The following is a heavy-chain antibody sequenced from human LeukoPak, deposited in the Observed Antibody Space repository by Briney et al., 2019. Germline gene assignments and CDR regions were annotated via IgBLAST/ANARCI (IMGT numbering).Heavy chain of an antibody. CDR3: ARPRLKPGPPPPIYYFDY. V-gene: IGHV1-2*02. CDR1: GYTFTGYY. CDR2: INPNSGGT. Sequence: GASVKGSCKASGYTFTGYYMHWVRQAPGQGLELMGWINPNSGGTNYAQKFQGRVTMTRDTSISTAYMELSRLRSDDTGVYYCARPRLKPGPPPPIYYFDYWGQGTLVTVSS. J-gene: IGHJ4*02. D-gene: IGHD1-1*01.